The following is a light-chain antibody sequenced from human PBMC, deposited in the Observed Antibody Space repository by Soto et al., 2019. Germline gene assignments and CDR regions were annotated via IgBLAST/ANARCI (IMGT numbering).Light chain of an antibody. CDR3: QQYGSSQT. CDR1: ESVGIY. Sequence: EIVLTQSPATLSLSPGERATLSCRASESVGIYVAWYQHKPGQAPRLLIYGASSRATGIPDRFSGSGSGTDFTLTISRLEAEDFAVYYCQQYGSSQTFGQGTKVDIK. V-gene: IGKV3-20*01. J-gene: IGKJ1*01. CDR2: GAS.